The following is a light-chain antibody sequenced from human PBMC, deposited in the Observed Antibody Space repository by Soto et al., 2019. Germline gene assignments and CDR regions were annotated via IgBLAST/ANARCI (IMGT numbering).Light chain of an antibody. CDR1: SSDVGSYNR. CDR3: SSYTSSSTYV. V-gene: IGLV2-18*02. J-gene: IGLJ1*01. Sequence: QSALTQPPSVSGSPGQSVTLSCTETSSDVGSYNRVSWYQQPPGTAPKLMIYEVSNRPSGVPDRFSGSKSGNTASLTISGLQAEDEADYYCSSYTSSSTYVFGTGTKVTVL. CDR2: EVS.